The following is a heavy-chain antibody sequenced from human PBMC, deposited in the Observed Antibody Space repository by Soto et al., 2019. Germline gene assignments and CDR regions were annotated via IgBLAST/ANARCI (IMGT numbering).Heavy chain of an antibody. CDR2: ISYDGSNK. V-gene: IGHV3-30*18. Sequence: QVQLVESGGGVVQPGRSLRLSCAASGFTFSSYGMHWVRQAPGKGLEWVAVISYDGSNKYYADSVKGRFTISRDNSKNTLYLQMNSLRAEDTAVYYCAKDIRGYYGSGSYWAIPPYYYGMDVWGQGTTVTVSS. CDR1: GFTFSSYG. CDR3: AKDIRGYYGSGSYWAIPPYYYGMDV. J-gene: IGHJ6*02. D-gene: IGHD3-10*01.